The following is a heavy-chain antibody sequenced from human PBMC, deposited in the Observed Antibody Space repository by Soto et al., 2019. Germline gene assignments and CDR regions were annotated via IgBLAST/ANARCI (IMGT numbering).Heavy chain of an antibody. CDR2: INAYNGNT. CDR1: GYTFTSYA. J-gene: IGHJ4*02. V-gene: IGHV1-18*01. D-gene: IGHD6-19*01. Sequence: GASVKVSCKASGYTFTSYAMHWVRQAPGQRLEWMGWINAYNGNTNYAQKLQGRVTMTTDTSTSTAYMELRSLRSDDTAVYYCARALAVAVDYDYWGQGTLVTVSS. CDR3: ARALAVAVDYDY.